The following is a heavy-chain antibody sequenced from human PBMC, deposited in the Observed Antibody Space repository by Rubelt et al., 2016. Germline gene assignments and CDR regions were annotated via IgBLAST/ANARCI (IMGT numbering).Heavy chain of an antibody. J-gene: IGHJ4*02. V-gene: IGHV3-30*02. CDR1: GFTFSSYG. Sequence: QVQLVESGRGVVQPGGSLRLSCAASGFTFSSYGMHWVRQAPGKGLEWVAFIRYDGSNKYYADSVKGRFTISRDNSKNTLYLQRNSLRAEDTAVYYCARDGPEQWLVPEFDYWGQGTLVTVSS. D-gene: IGHD6-19*01. CDR3: ARDGPEQWLVPEFDY. CDR2: IRYDGSNK.